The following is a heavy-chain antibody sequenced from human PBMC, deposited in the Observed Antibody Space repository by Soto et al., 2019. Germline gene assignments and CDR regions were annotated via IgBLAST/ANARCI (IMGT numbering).Heavy chain of an antibody. D-gene: IGHD6-13*01. CDR3: VRAAARGDS. J-gene: IGHJ4*02. CDR2: INTDGSDT. CDR1: GFYFSGDW. Sequence: GGSLRLASAAYGFYFSGDWMHWVRQVPGKGLVWVSRINTDGSDTLYADSVKGRFTIARYNPKYSLCLQMSSLRAEDTAIYYCVRAAARGDSWGQGTLVTVSS. V-gene: IGHV3-74*01.